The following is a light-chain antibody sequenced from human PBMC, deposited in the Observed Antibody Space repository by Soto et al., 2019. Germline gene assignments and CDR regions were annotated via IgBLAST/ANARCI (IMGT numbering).Light chain of an antibody. CDR2: YYSDSDN. CDR3: MIWPSSSWV. CDR1: SDINVGSYN. J-gene: IGLJ3*02. Sequence: QPVLPQPPSSSASPGESARLTCTLPSDINVGSYNLYEYQQNPWSPPRYLLYYYSDSDNAQGSGVPSRFSGSKDASANRGILLISGLQSEQEAAYDCMIWPSSSWVFGVGTEVTVL. V-gene: IGLV5-37*01.